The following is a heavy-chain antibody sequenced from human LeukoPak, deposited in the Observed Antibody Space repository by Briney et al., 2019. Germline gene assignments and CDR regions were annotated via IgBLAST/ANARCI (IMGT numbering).Heavy chain of an antibody. Sequence: GGSLKLSCAASGFTFSNYWTAWVRQAPGKGLEWVANIKQDGGEKYYVDSVKGRFTISRDNAENSLFLQMTGLRAEDTAVYYCVRDKVVGATKFDSWGQGTLVSVSS. J-gene: IGHJ4*02. CDR2: IKQDGGEK. V-gene: IGHV3-7*01. CDR1: GFTFSNYW. CDR3: VRDKVVGATKFDS. D-gene: IGHD1-26*01.